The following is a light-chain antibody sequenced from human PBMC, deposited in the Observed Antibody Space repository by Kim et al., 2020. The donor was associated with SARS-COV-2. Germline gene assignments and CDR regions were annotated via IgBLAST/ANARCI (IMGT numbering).Light chain of an antibody. CDR3: QHYGAIPIT. V-gene: IGKV1-33*01. J-gene: IGKJ5*01. CDR2: DAS. Sequence: DIEMTQSPSSLSASVGDRVTITCQASQDVSIYLNWYRQKPGKAPELLIYDASNLETGVPSRFSGGGSGTDFYFTISSLQPEDIATYYCQHYGAIPITFGQGTRLEIK. CDR1: QDVSIY.